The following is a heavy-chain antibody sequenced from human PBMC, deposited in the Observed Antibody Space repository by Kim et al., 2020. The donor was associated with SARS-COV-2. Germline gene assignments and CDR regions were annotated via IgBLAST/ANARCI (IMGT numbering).Heavy chain of an antibody. CDR2: ISYDGSNK. V-gene: IGHV3-30-3*01. J-gene: IGHJ6*03. CDR1: GFTFSSYA. Sequence: GGSLRLSCAASGFTFSSYAMHWVRQAPGKGLEWVAVISYDGSNKYYADSVKGRFTISRDNSKNTLYLQMNSLRAEDTAVYYCARDTIVVVPAAMDYYYYYMDVWGKGTTVTVSS. D-gene: IGHD2-2*01. CDR3: ARDTIVVVPAAMDYYYYYMDV.